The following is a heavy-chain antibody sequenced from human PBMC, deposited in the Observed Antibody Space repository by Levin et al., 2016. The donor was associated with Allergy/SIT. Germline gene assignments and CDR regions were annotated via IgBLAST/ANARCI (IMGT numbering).Heavy chain of an antibody. D-gene: IGHD5-18*01. J-gene: IGHJ3*02. CDR2: IAASGAHT. V-gene: IGHV3-23*01. CDR1: GFTFNFYV. CDR3: ARDLGVQLWKNAFDI. Sequence: GESLKISCAASGFTFNFYVMSWVRQAPGKGLESVSVIAASGAHTYYGHSVKGRFTISRDNSKNTLYLQMNSLRAEDTARYYCARDLGVQLWKNAFDIWGQGTMVTVSS.